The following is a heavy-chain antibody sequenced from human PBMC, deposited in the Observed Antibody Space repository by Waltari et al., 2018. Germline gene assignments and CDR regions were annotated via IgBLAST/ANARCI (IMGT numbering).Heavy chain of an antibody. Sequence: QVQLQQWGAGLLKPSETLSLTCAVYGGSFSGYYWSWIRQPPGKGLEWIGEINHSGSTNYNPSLKSRVTISVDTSKNQFSLKLSSVTAADTAVYYCARRLSRGHYYYYYMDVWGKGTTVTISS. CDR3: ARRLSRGHYYYYYMDV. D-gene: IGHD2-21*02. J-gene: IGHJ6*03. CDR2: INHSGST. CDR1: GGSFSGYY. V-gene: IGHV4-34*01.